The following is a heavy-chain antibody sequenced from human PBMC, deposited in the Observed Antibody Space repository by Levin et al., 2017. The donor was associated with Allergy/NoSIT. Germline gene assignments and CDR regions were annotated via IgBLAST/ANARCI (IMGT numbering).Heavy chain of an antibody. CDR3: ASDSDYSSSY. D-gene: IGHD4-11*01. J-gene: IGHJ4*02. CDR2: LYTSGTT. V-gene: IGHV4-4*07. CDR1: GGSISSYY. Sequence: GSLRLSCSVSGGSISSYYWSWIRQPAGKGLEWIGRLYTSGTTYYNPSLTSRVTMSVDTSKNQFSLKLSSVTAADTAMYYCASDSDYSSSYWGQGTLVTVSS.